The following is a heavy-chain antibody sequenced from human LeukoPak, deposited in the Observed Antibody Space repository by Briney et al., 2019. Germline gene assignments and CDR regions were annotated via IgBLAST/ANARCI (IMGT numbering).Heavy chain of an antibody. Sequence: TGGSLRLSCAASGFTFSSYAMHWVRQAPGKGLEGGAVISYDGSNKYYGDSVKGRFNISRDNSKNTLYLQMNSLRAEDTAVYYCARAPRGYFDWLLYPDPFDSWGQGTLVTVSS. V-gene: IGHV3-30-3*01. CDR1: GFTFSSYA. D-gene: IGHD3-9*01. CDR2: ISYDGSNK. CDR3: ARAPRGYFDWLLYPDPFDS. J-gene: IGHJ4*02.